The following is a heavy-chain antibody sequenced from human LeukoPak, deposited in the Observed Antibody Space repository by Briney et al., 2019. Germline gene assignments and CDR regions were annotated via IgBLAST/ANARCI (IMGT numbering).Heavy chain of an antibody. CDR2: ISSSGSTI. J-gene: IGHJ3*02. V-gene: IGHV3-11*04. CDR1: RFTFSDYY. D-gene: IGHD3-22*01. CDR3: ARAIYNYYDSSGYFDAFDI. Sequence: PGGSLRLSCAASRFTFSDYYMSWIRQAPAKGLEWVSYISSSGSTIYYADSVKGRFTISRDNAKNSLYLQMNSLRAEDTAVYYCARAIYNYYDSSGYFDAFDIWGQGTMVTVSS.